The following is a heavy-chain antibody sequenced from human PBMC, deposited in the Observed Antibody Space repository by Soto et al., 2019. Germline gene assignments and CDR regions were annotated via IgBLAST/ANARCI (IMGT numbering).Heavy chain of an antibody. CDR2: ITASGGRT. V-gene: IGHV3-23*01. J-gene: IGHJ5*01. Sequence: EVHLLESGGGLVQPGGSLRLSCTASGFTFSSYAMTWVRQAPGTGLEGVSGITASGGRTFYADSVKGRFTISRDNSRITLYLQMNRLGAEDTAVYYCAKDTRYADYVRWFDSWGQGTLVTVSS. CDR1: GFTFSSYA. CDR3: AKDTRYADYVRWFDS. D-gene: IGHD4-17*01.